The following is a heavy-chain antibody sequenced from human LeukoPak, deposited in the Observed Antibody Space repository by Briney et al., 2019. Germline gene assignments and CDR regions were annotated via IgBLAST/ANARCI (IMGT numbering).Heavy chain of an antibody. Sequence: SETLSLTCAVYGGSFSGYYWSWIRQPPGKGLEWIGEINHSGSTNYNPSLKSRVTISVDTSKNQFSLKLSSVTAADTAVYYCARGRPTPGYDILTGPPYFDYWGQGTLVTVSS. D-gene: IGHD3-9*01. CDR3: ARGRPTPGYDILTGPPYFDY. CDR1: GGSFSGYY. J-gene: IGHJ4*02. CDR2: INHSGST. V-gene: IGHV4-34*01.